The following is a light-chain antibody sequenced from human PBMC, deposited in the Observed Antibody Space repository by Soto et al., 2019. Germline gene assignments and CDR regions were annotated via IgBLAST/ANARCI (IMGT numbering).Light chain of an antibody. CDR2: RAT. V-gene: IGLV7-43*01. CDR3: FLYFCGFQPWV. CDR1: TGPVAATHY. J-gene: IGLJ3*02. Sequence: QAVVTQEPSLTVSPGGTVTLTCASSTGPVAATHYPNWFQQKPGQPPRTLIYRATNRHSWTPDRFSGSLLGGKATLTLSGVQPEDEGDYYCFLYFCGFQPWVFGGGTQLTVL.